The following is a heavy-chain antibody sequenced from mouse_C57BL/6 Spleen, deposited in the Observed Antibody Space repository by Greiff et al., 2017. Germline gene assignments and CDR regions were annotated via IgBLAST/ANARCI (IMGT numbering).Heavy chain of an antibody. D-gene: IGHD4-1*01. Sequence: VQLQQPGAELVKPGASVKLSCKASGYTFTSYWMHWVKQRPGQGLEWIGMIHPNSGSTNYNEKFKSKATLTVDKSSSTAYRQLSSLTSEDSAVYYCARSKLTGTLYYFDYWGQGTTLTVSS. J-gene: IGHJ2*01. CDR2: IHPNSGST. V-gene: IGHV1-64*01. CDR1: GYTFTSYW. CDR3: ARSKLTGTLYYFDY.